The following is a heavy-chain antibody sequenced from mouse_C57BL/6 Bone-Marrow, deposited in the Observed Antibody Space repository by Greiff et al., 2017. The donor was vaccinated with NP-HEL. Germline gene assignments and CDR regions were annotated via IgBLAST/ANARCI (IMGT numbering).Heavy chain of an antibody. V-gene: IGHV14-4*01. Sequence: EVKLVESGAELVRPGASVKLSCTASGFNIKDDYMHWVKQRPEQGLEWIGWIDPENGDTEYASKFQGKATITADTSSNTAYLQLSSLTSEDTAVYYCTTSYDGYYPYWYFDVWGTGTTVTVSS. J-gene: IGHJ1*03. CDR3: TTSYDGYYPYWYFDV. CDR2: IDPENGDT. CDR1: GFNIKDDY. D-gene: IGHD2-3*01.